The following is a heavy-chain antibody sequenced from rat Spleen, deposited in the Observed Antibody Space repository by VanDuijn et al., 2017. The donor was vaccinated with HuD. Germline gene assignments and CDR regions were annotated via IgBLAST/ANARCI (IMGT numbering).Heavy chain of an antibody. CDR3: ARSGDYSSYRVMDA. Sequence: QVQLKESGPGLMQPSQTLSLTCTVSGFSLTSYGVSWVRQPPGKGLEWIGVIWSGGSTDYNSALKSRLSISRDTSKSQVLLKMNSLQTEDTAMYFCARSGDYSSYRVMDAWGQGASVTVSS. J-gene: IGHJ4*01. V-gene: IGHV2-16*01. D-gene: IGHD1-2*01. CDR1: GFSLTSYG. CDR2: IWSGGST.